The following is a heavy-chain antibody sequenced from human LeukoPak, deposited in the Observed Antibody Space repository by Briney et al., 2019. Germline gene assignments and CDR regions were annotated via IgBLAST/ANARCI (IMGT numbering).Heavy chain of an antibody. CDR2: IYYSGST. Sequence: PSETLSLTCTVSGGSISSYYWSWIRQPPGKGLEWIGYIYYSGSTNYNPSLKSRVTISVDTSKNQFSLKLSSVTAADTAVYYCAGSGPADDYWGQGTLVTVSS. CDR1: GGSISSYY. D-gene: IGHD2-15*01. J-gene: IGHJ4*02. V-gene: IGHV4-59*08. CDR3: AGSGPADDY.